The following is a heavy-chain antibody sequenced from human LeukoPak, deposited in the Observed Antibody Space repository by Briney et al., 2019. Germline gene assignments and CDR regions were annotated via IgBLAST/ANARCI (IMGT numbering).Heavy chain of an antibody. D-gene: IGHD3-10*01. Sequence: GGSLRLSCAASGFTFSSYSMNWVRQAPGKGLEWVSSISTSSSYIYYADSVKGRFTISRDNAKNSLYLQMNSLRAEDTAVYYCARVSGTFGELYWGQGTLVTVSS. V-gene: IGHV3-21*01. CDR2: ISTSSSYI. CDR3: ARVSGTFGELY. CDR1: GFTFSSYS. J-gene: IGHJ4*02.